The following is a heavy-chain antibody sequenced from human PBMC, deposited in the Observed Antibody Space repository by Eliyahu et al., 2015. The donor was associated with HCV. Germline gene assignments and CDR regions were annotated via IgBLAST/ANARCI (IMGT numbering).Heavy chain of an antibody. Sequence: QVQLQESGPGLVKPSQTLSLTCTVSGGSISXGGYYWSWIRQHPGKGLEWIGYIYYSGSTYYNPSLKSRVTISVDTSKNQFSLKLSSVTAADTAVYYCARVALGYCSGGSCYLYDYWGQGTLVTVSS. CDR1: GGSISXGGYY. J-gene: IGHJ4*02. CDR3: ARVALGYCSGGSCYLYDY. D-gene: IGHD2-15*01. V-gene: IGHV4-31*03. CDR2: IYYSGST.